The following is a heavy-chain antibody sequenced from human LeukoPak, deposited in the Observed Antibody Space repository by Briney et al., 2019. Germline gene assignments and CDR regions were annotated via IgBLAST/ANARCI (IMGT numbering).Heavy chain of an antibody. CDR2: ISGSGGGT. D-gene: IGHD2-2*01. V-gene: IGHV3-23*01. CDR3: AKTKISRTTTCPYYFDY. Sequence: GGSLRLSCAASGFTFSSYAMSWVRQAPGKGLEWVSAISGSGGGTYYAGSVKGRFTISRDNSKNTLYLQMNSLRAEDTAVYYCAKTKISRTTTCPYYFDYWGQGTLVTVSS. CDR1: GFTFSSYA. J-gene: IGHJ4*02.